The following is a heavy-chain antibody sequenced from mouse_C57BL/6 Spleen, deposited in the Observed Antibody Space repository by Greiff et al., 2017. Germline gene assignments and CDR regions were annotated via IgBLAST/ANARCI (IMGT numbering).Heavy chain of an antibody. CDR3: ARADGYLYYAMDY. V-gene: IGHV3-6*01. J-gene: IGHJ4*01. CDR2: ISYDGSN. CDR1: GYSITSGYY. Sequence: EVKLQESGPGLMKPSQSLSLTCSVTGYSITSGYYWNWIRQFPGNKLEWMGYISYDGSNNYNPSLKNRISITRDTSKNQFFLKLNSVTTEDTATYYCARADGYLYYAMDYWGQGTSVTVSS. D-gene: IGHD2-3*01.